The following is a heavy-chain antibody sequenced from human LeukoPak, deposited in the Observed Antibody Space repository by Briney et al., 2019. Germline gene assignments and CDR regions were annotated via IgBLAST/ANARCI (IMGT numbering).Heavy chain of an antibody. CDR2: IYYSGST. D-gene: IGHD4-17*01. CDR1: GGSISSSPYY. V-gene: IGHV4-39*02. Sequence: SETLSLTCTVSGGSISSSPYYWSWIRQPPGKGLEWIGSIYYSGSTYYNPSLKSRVTISVDTSKNQFSLKLSSVTAADTAVYYCARDPHHDDYGDEGFDYWGQGTLVTVSS. CDR3: ARDPHHDDYGDEGFDY. J-gene: IGHJ4*02.